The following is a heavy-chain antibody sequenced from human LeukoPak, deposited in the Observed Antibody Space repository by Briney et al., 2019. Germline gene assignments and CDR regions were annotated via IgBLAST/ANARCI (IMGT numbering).Heavy chain of an antibody. J-gene: IGHJ4*02. CDR3: AREGTYDSSAYRSYYFDY. CDR2: ISSSSSTI. D-gene: IGHD3-22*01. Sequence: TGGSLRLSCAASGFTFSSYSMNWVRQAPGKGLEWVLYISSSSSTIYYADSVKGRFTISRDNAKNSLYLQMNSLRAEDTAVYYCAREGTYDSSAYRSYYFDYWGQGTLVTVSS. CDR1: GFTFSSYS. V-gene: IGHV3-48*01.